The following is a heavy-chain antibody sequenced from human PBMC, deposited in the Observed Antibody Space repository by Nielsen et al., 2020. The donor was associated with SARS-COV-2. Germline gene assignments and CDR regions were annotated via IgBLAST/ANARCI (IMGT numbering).Heavy chain of an antibody. D-gene: IGHD5-18*01. CDR3: ATGGYTYGLLSRVLDF. V-gene: IGHV1-24*01. Sequence: ASVKVSCKVSGYTLTELSMHWVRQAPGKGLEWMGGFDPEDGETIYAQKFQGRLTMTEDTSTDTAYMELNSLRSEDTALYFCATGGYTYGLLSRVLDFWGQGTLVTVSS. CDR1: GYTLTELS. CDR2: FDPEDGET. J-gene: IGHJ4*02.